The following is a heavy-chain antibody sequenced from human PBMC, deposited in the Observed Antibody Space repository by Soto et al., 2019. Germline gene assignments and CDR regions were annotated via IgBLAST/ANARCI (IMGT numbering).Heavy chain of an antibody. CDR2: IYSDGAT. CDR3: SRVGSRNSSCQTRGMDV. D-gene: IGHD6-6*01. J-gene: IGHJ6*02. Sequence: QVQLQESGPGLVRPSETLYLICNVSGGPISNYYWSWVRQPAGKGLAWVGRIYSDGATNYSPSLKSRVFMSLDMSGNQFSLRLNCATAADTAVYYCSRVGSRNSSCQTRGMDVWGQGTTVTVSS. CDR1: GGPISNYY. V-gene: IGHV4-4*07.